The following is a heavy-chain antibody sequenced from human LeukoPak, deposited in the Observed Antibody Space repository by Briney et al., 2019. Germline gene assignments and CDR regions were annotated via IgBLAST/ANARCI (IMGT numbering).Heavy chain of an antibody. CDR3: ARDTINYYDSSGSLSAFDI. CDR1: GGSISSSSYY. V-gene: IGHV4-39*07. Sequence: SETLSLTCTVSGGSISSSSYYWGWIRQPPGKGLEWIGSIYYSGSTYYNPSLKSRVTISVDRSKNQFSLKLSSVTAADTAVYYCARDTINYYDSSGSLSAFDIWGQGTMVTVSS. D-gene: IGHD3-22*01. J-gene: IGHJ3*02. CDR2: IYYSGST.